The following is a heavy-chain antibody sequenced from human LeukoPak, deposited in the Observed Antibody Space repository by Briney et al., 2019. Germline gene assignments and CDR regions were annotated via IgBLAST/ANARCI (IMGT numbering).Heavy chain of an antibody. V-gene: IGHV4-38-2*02. Sequence: SETLSLTCTVSGYSISSGYYWGWIRQPPGKGLEWIGSIYHSGSTNYNPSVKSRVTISLDTAKNQFSLKLSSMTAADTAVYYCARASSTYYYGSGTIDYWGQGILVTVSS. CDR3: ARASSTYYYGSGTIDY. D-gene: IGHD3-10*01. CDR2: IYHSGST. J-gene: IGHJ4*02. CDR1: GYSISSGYY.